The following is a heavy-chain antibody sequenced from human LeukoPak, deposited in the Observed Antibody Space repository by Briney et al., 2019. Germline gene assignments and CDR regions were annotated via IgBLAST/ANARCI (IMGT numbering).Heavy chain of an antibody. J-gene: IGHJ5*02. CDR1: GDSVSSNSVT. CDR2: TYYRSTWYN. Sequence: SQTLSLTCAISGDSVSSNSVTWNWIRQSPSGGLEWLGRTYYRSTWYNDYAVSVRGRITVNPDTSKNQFSLHLNSVTPEDTAVYYCARRLTQYDCFDPWGQGILVTVPS. D-gene: IGHD2-2*01. V-gene: IGHV6-1*01. CDR3: ARRLTQYDCFDP.